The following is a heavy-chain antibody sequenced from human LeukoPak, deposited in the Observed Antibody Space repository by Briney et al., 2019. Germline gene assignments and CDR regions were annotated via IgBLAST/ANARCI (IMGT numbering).Heavy chain of an antibody. D-gene: IGHD2-2*01. Sequence: ASVTVPCKTSGYMVSDYYMHWVRQAPGQGLEWMGWLRGDTGDTDSPQKFKGRVTMTRDTVTNTAYMQLSRLTYDDTAMYFCARVRDNACDYWGQGTLVTVSS. CDR2: LRGDTGDT. V-gene: IGHV1-2*02. CDR1: GYMVSDYY. J-gene: IGHJ4*02. CDR3: ARVRDNACDY.